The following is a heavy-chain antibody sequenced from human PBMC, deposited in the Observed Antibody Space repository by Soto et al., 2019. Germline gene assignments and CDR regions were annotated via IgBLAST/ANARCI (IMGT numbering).Heavy chain of an antibody. V-gene: IGHV3-23*01. CDR3: SKEIGYNPPYYFDS. CDR1: GFTFSSYA. D-gene: IGHD5-12*01. CDR2: ISGSRVIT. J-gene: IGHJ4*02. Sequence: GGSLRLSCAASGFTFSSYAMTWFRQAPGKGLEWISAISGSRVITYYADSVKGRFTISRDNSRSTLYLQMNSLRHEDTALYYCSKEIGYNPPYYFDSWGQGTLVTVSS.